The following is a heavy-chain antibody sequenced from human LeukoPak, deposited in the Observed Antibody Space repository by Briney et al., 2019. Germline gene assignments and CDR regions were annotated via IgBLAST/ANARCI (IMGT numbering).Heavy chain of an antibody. J-gene: IGHJ6*02. CDR3: ARSSYYYDSSGYQHSYYYYGMDV. Sequence: GASVKVSCKASGYTFTSYGISWVRQAPGQGLEWMGWISAYNGNTNYAQKLQGRVTMTTDTSTSTAYMELRSLRSDDTAVYYCARSSYYYDSSGYQHSYYYYGMDVWGQGTTVTVSS. V-gene: IGHV1-18*01. CDR1: GYTFTSYG. CDR2: ISAYNGNT. D-gene: IGHD3-22*01.